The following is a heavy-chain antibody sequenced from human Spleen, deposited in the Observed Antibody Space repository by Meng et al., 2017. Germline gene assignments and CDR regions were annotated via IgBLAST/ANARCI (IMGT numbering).Heavy chain of an antibody. CDR2: INRSGGSK. CDR1: GYTFTSYG. V-gene: IGHV1-46*01. D-gene: IGHD4-23*01. J-gene: IGHJ3*01. Sequence: ASVTVSCKTSGYTFTSYGITWVRQAPGQGLEWMGIINRSGGSKSYEQKFQGRVTMTRDTSTSTVDMELSSLRSEETAVYYCARDFSGNYMSAAFDVWGQGTMVTVSS. CDR3: ARDFSGNYMSAAFDV.